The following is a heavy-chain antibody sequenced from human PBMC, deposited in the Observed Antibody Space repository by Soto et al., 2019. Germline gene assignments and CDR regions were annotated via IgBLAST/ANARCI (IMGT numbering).Heavy chain of an antibody. V-gene: IGHV1-18*01. Sequence: QVQLVQSGAEMKKPGASVKVSCKASGYTFTTYGINWVRQAPGQGLEWMGWISAYNGNTHYAQKLQGRVTMTTDTSTNTAYMEVRGLRSDDTAVYYCARDYDILTSVPGDYWGQGTLVTVSS. CDR3: ARDYDILTSVPGDY. J-gene: IGHJ4*02. CDR1: GYTFTTYG. CDR2: ISAYNGNT. D-gene: IGHD3-9*01.